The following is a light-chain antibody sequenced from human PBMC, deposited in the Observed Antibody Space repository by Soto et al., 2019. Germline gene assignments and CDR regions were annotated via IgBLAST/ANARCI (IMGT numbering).Light chain of an antibody. CDR2: KVT. V-gene: IGLV2-8*01. CDR3: SSYGHGVPYL. CDR1: GSDIGSYEY. Sequence: QSALTQPPSASGSPGQSVTISCIGTGSDIGSYEYVSWYQHHPGKAPQLIIYKVTKRPFGVPDRFSGSKSGNTASLTVSGLQAEDEADYFCSSYGHGVPYLFGTGTKLTVL. J-gene: IGLJ1*01.